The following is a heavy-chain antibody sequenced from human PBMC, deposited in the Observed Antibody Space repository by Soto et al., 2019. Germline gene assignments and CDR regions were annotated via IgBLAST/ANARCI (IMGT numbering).Heavy chain of an antibody. V-gene: IGHV4-39*01. Sequence: QLQLQESGPGLVKSSETLSLTCSVSGASVSSSHYWGWIRQPPGKGLEWIGSVSYSGSPYYSPSFKSRITISVDTYNNQFSLRVRSVPATYTAVYFCARHYSIGAFFDYWGQGKLVTVSS. CDR1: GASVSSSHY. D-gene: IGHD6-25*01. J-gene: IGHJ4*02. CDR3: ARHYSIGAFFDY. CDR2: VSYSGSP.